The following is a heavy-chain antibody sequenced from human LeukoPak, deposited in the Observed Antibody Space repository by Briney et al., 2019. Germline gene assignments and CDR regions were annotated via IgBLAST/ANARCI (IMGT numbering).Heavy chain of an antibody. CDR1: GYTFTSYG. D-gene: IGHD2-2*01. J-gene: IGHJ4*02. Sequence: ALVKVSCKASGYTFTSYGISWVRQAPGQGLEWMGWISAYNGNTNYAQKLQGRVTMTTDTSTSTAYMELRSLRSDDTAVYYCARGDIVVVPAAIPGSFLFDYWGQGTLVTVSS. CDR2: ISAYNGNT. V-gene: IGHV1-18*01. CDR3: ARGDIVVVPAAIPGSFLFDY.